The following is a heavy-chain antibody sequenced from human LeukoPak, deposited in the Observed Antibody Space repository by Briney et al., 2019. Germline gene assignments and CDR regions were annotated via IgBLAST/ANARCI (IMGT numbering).Heavy chain of an antibody. CDR2: ISSGSSYI. V-gene: IGHV3-21*01. CDR1: GFTFSSYS. J-gene: IGHJ4*02. Sequence: GGSLRLSCAASGFTFSSYSMNWVRQAPGKGLEWVSSISSGSSYIYHADSVKGRFTISRDNAKNSLYLQMKSLRAEDTAVYYCARDKQLVQGGGVYWGQGTLVTVSS. CDR3: ARDKQLVQGGGVY. D-gene: IGHD6-6*01.